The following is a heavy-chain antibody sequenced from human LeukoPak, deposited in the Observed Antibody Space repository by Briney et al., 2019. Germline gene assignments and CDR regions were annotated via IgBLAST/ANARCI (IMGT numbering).Heavy chain of an antibody. D-gene: IGHD2-2*01. CDR2: ISAYNGNT. J-gene: IGHJ6*03. Sequence: GASVKVSCKASGYTFTSYGISWVRQAPGQGLEWMGWISAYNGNTNYAQKLQSRVTMTTDTSTSTAYMELRSLRSDDTAVYYCARGVYCSSTSCQLGYMDVWGKGTTVTVSS. V-gene: IGHV1-18*01. CDR3: ARGVYCSSTSCQLGYMDV. CDR1: GYTFTSYG.